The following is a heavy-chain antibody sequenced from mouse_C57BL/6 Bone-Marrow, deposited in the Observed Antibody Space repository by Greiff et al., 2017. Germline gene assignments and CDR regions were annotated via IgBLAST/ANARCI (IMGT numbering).Heavy chain of an antibody. CDR2: IRLKSDNYAT. D-gene: IGHD2-4*01. CDR3: TGYDYDGEAWFAY. J-gene: IGHJ3*01. Sequence: EVKLLESGGGLVQPGGSMKLSCVASGFTFSNYWMNWVRQSPEKGLEWVAQIRLKSDNYATHYAESVKGRFTISRDDSKSSVYLQMNNLRAEDTGIYYCTGYDYDGEAWFAYWGQGTLVTVSA. CDR1: GFTFSNYW. V-gene: IGHV6-3*01.